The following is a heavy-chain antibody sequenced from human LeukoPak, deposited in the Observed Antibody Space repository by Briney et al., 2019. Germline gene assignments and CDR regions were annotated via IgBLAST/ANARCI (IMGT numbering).Heavy chain of an antibody. CDR3: ARDLGAAAGRYCYYYYGMDV. CDR1: GYTFTSYG. V-gene: IGHV1-18*01. D-gene: IGHD6-13*01. J-gene: IGHJ6*02. CDR2: ISAYNGNT. Sequence: ASVKVSCKASGYTFTSYGISWVRQAPGQGLEWMGWISAYNGNTNYAQKLQGRVTMTTDTSTSTAYMELRSLRSDDTAVYYCARDLGAAAGRYCYYYYGMDVWGQGTTVTVSS.